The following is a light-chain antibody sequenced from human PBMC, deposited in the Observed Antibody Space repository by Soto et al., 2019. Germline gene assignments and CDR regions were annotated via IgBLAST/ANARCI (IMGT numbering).Light chain of an antibody. J-gene: IGKJ1*01. Sequence: EIVMTQSPATLSVSPGERATLSCRASQSVSSNLAWYQQKPGQAPRLLIYGASSRATGIPDRFSGSYSGTDFTLTISRLQPEDCAVYFCQQYGSSPWTSGQGPRWIS. CDR1: QSVSSN. CDR3: QQYGSSPWT. CDR2: GAS. V-gene: IGKV3-20*01.